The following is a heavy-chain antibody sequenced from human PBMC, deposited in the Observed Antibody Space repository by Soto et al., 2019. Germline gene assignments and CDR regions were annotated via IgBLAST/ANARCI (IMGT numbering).Heavy chain of an antibody. D-gene: IGHD3-9*01. CDR1: GYTFTGYY. V-gene: IGHV1-2*02. J-gene: IGHJ6*02. CDR2: INPNSGGT. Sequence: QVQLVQSGAEVKKPGASVKVSCKASGYTFTGYYMHWVRQAPGQGLEWMGWINPNSGGTNYAQKFQGRVTMTRDTSISTAYMALSRLRSDDTAVYYCARMLRYFDWLDLNYYGMDFWGQGTTVTVSS. CDR3: ARMLRYFDWLDLNYYGMDF.